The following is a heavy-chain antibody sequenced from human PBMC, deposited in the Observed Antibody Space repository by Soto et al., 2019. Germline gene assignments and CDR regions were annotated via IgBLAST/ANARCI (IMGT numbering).Heavy chain of an antibody. V-gene: IGHV4-34*01. J-gene: IGHJ5*01. CDR1: GGSFSGHS. Sequence: SETLSLTCAVYGGSFSGHSWTWIRQSPGKGLEWIGDINHSGRVNYSPSLKSRVTISLDTSKNQFSLTLSAVTAADTAMYYCSTSAYDTNGYYRFDPWGQGTLVTVSS. CDR3: STSAYDTNGYYRFDP. D-gene: IGHD3-22*01. CDR2: INHSGRV.